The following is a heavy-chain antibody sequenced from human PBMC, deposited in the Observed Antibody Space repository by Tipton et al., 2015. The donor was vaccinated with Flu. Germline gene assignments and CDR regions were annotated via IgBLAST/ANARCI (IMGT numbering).Heavy chain of an antibody. CDR1: GFTFSSYS. CDR2: ISSSSSYI. D-gene: IGHD2-8*01. CDR3: ARDRGYCTNGVCYGTLPAYYFDY. V-gene: IGHV3-21*04. Sequence: SLRLSCAASGFTFSSYSMNWVRQAPGKGLEWVSSISSSSSYIYYADSVKGRFTISRDNAKNSLYLQMNSLRAEDTAVYYCARDRGYCTNGVCYGTLPAYYFDYWGQGTLVTVSS. J-gene: IGHJ4*02.